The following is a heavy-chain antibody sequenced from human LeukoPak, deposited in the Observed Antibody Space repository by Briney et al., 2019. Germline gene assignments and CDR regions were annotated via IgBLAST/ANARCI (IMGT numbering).Heavy chain of an antibody. V-gene: IGHV1-8*01. CDR2: MNPNSGNT. J-gene: IGHJ4*02. Sequence: ASVKVSCKASGYTFTSYDINWVRQAAGQGLEWMGWMNPNSGNTGYAQKFQGRVTMTRNTSISTAYMELSSLRSEDTAVYYCARRGTFWSGYPSDYWGQGTLVTVSS. CDR1: GYTFTSYD. D-gene: IGHD3-3*01. CDR3: ARRGTFWSGYPSDY.